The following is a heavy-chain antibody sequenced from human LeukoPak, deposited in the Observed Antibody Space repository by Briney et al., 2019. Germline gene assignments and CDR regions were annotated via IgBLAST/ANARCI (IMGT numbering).Heavy chain of an antibody. V-gene: IGHV3-7*01. J-gene: IGHJ4*02. D-gene: IGHD2-21*02. CDR2: LRGDGGEL. CDR1: KFTFRNYW. Sequence: QPGGSLRLSCATSKFTFRNYWMTWVRQAPGKGLEWVANLRGDGGELNYLDSVKGRFTISRDNAENSLYLDMNSLRAEDTAVYYCARERIHCSGADCKSYFDYWGQGTLVTVTS. CDR3: ARERIHCSGADCKSYFDY.